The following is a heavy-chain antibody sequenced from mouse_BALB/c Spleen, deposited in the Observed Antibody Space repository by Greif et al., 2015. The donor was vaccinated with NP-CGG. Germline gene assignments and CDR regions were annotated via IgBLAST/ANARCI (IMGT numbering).Heavy chain of an antibody. V-gene: IGHV5-12-2*01. CDR1: GFTFSSYT. CDR2: ISNGGGST. Sequence: EVQVVESGGGLVQPGGSLKLSCAASGFTFSSYTMSWVRQTPEKRLEWVAYISNGGGSTYYPDTVKGRFTISRDNAKNTLYLQMSSLKSEDTAMYYCARHVYGNYAMDYWGQGTSVTVSS. J-gene: IGHJ4*01. D-gene: IGHD2-1*01. CDR3: ARHVYGNYAMDY.